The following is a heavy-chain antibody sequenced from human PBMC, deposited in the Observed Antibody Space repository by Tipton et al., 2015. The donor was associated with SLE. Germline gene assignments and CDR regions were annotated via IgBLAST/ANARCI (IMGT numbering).Heavy chain of an antibody. CDR3: ASASSSGEAFDI. D-gene: IGHD6-19*01. CDR2: ISAYNGNT. V-gene: IGHV1-18*01. J-gene: IGHJ3*02. CDR1: GGTFSSYA. Sequence: QVQLVQSGPEVKKPGSSVKVSCKASGGTFSSYAISWVRQAPGQGLEWMGWISAYNGNTNYAQKLQGRVTMTSDTSTSTAYMELRSLRSDDTAVYYCASASSSGEAFDIWGQGTMVTVSS.